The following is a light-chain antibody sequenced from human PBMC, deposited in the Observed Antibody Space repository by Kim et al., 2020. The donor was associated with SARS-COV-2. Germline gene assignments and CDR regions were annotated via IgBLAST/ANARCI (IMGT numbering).Light chain of an antibody. CDR3: LQHRTYPIT. CDR2: GAS. V-gene: IGKV1-17*01. J-gene: IGKJ5*01. Sequence: ASVGDRVTITCRASQDIGNDLGWYQQSPGRAPQRLIYGASNLQSWVPSRFSGSGSESEFTLTINSLQPEDFATYFCLQHRTYPITFGQGTRLEIK. CDR1: QDIGND.